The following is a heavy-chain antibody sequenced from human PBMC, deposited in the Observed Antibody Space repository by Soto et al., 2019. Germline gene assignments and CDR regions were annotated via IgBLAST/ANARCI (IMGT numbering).Heavy chain of an antibody. CDR3: ARDFCSGGSCYSVSNYMDV. J-gene: IGHJ6*03. Sequence: ASVKVSCKASGYTFTGYYMHWLRQAPGQGLEWMGWINPNSGGTNYAQKFQGWVTMTRDTSISTAYMELSRLRSDDTAVYYCARDFCSGGSCYSVSNYMDVWGKGTTVTVSS. CDR2: INPNSGGT. V-gene: IGHV1-2*04. CDR1: GYTFTGYY. D-gene: IGHD2-15*01.